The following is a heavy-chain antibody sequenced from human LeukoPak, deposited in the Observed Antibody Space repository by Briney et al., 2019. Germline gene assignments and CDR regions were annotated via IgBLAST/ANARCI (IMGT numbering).Heavy chain of an antibody. CDR2: INHRGDA. V-gene: IGHV4-34*01. D-gene: IGHD3-22*01. CDR1: GGSLSGSH. Sequence: SETLSLTCDVDGGSLSGSHWSWIRQSPRKRLEWIGEINHRGDANYNPSLQTRVDISVDMSKNQFSLKMSSVTAADTAVYYCARSEVNSSGYWVILYWGQGTLVTVSS. CDR3: ARSEVNSSGYWVILY. J-gene: IGHJ4*02.